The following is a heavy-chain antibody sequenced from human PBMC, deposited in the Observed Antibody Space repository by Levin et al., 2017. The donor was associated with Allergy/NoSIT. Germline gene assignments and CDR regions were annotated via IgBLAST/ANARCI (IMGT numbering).Heavy chain of an antibody. CDR2: VNSDGIGT. Sequence: AASVKVSCAASGFTFSSYWMHWVRQAPGKGLVWVSRVNSDGIGTAYADSVKGRLTISRDNAKDTLYLQINSLRPEDTAVYYCARAYSGYDLDYWGQGTLVTVSS. J-gene: IGHJ4*02. CDR3: ARAYSGYDLDY. D-gene: IGHD5-12*01. CDR1: GFTFSSYW. V-gene: IGHV3-74*01.